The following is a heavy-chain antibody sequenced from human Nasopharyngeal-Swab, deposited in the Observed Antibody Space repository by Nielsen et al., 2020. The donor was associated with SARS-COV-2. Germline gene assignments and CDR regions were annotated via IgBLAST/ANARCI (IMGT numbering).Heavy chain of an antibody. J-gene: IGHJ4*02. Sequence: GGSLRLSCAASGFTFSSYAMHWVRQAPGKGLEWVAFISYDGGNKYYADSVKGRFTISRDNSKNTLYLQMNSLRAEDTAVYYCARGDIVVVVAHYFDYWGQGTLVTVSS. CDR2: ISYDGGNK. CDR3: ARGDIVVVVAHYFDY. D-gene: IGHD2-15*01. V-gene: IGHV3-30-3*01. CDR1: GFTFSSYA.